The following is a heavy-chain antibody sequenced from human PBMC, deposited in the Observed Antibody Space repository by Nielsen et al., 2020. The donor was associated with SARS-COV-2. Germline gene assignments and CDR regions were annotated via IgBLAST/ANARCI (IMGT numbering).Heavy chain of an antibody. CDR1: GYTFTSYA. CDR3: ARDRYGGNWFDP. Sequence: ASVKVSCKASGYTFTSYAMHWVRQAPGQRLEWMGWINAGNGNTKYSQKFQGRVTITRDTSTSTAYMELRSLRSDDTAVYYCARDRYGGNWFDPWGQGTLVTVSS. CDR2: INAGNGNT. J-gene: IGHJ5*02. V-gene: IGHV1-3*01. D-gene: IGHD4-23*01.